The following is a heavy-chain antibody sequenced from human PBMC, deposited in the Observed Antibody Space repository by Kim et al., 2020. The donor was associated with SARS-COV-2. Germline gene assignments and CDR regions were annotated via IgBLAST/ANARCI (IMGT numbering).Heavy chain of an antibody. Sequence: QKFPDRDTISRDTSESTAYMELSSLTSEDTTVYYCARGPYSGNYYGNFDYWGQGTLVTVSS. J-gene: IGHJ4*02. CDR3: ARGPYSGNYYGNFDY. V-gene: IGHV1-3*01. D-gene: IGHD1-26*01.